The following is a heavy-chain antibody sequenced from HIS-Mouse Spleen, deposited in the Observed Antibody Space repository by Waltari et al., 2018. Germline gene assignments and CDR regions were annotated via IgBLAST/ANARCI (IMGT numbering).Heavy chain of an antibody. CDR2: IYSSGST. V-gene: IGHV4-39*07. CDR1: GGPISSSSYY. D-gene: IGHD6-13*01. J-gene: IGHJ2*01. Sequence: QLQLQESGPGLVKPSETLSLTCTVSGGPISSSSYYRGWIRQPPGKGLEWIGSIYSSGSTYYNPSLKSRVTISVDTSKNQFSLKLSSVTAADTAVYYCAREIPYSSSWYDWYFDLWGRGTLVTVSS. CDR3: AREIPYSSSWYDWYFDL.